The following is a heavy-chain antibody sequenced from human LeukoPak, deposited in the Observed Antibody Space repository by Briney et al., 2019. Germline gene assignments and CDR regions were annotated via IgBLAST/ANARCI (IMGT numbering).Heavy chain of an antibody. CDR3: ARRNVRPYYFDY. CDR2: IYYSGNT. Sequence: SETLSLTCTVSGYSISSGYYWAWIRPPPGKGLEWIGSIYYSGNTYYNPSLKSRVTISVDTSKNQFSLKLSSVTAADTAVYYCARRNVRPYYFDYWGQGTLVTVSS. D-gene: IGHD6-6*01. J-gene: IGHJ4*02. CDR1: GYSISSGYY. V-gene: IGHV4-38-2*02.